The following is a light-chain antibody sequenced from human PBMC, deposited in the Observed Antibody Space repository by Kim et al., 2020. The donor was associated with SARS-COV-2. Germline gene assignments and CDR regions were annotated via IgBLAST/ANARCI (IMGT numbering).Light chain of an antibody. CDR2: RDS. Sequence: SYELTQQLSASVALGQTARITCGGNNIGSKNVHWYQQRPGQAPVLVIYRDSNRPSGIPERFSGSNSGNTATLTISRAQAGDEADYYCQVWDSSTGVFGGGTQLTVL. J-gene: IGLJ3*02. CDR3: QVWDSSTGV. CDR1: NIGSKN. V-gene: IGLV3-9*01.